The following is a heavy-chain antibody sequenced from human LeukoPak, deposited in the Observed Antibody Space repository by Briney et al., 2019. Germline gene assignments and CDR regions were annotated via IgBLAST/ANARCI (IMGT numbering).Heavy chain of an antibody. V-gene: IGHV4-34*01. CDR1: GDSFSYFY. D-gene: IGHD5-18*01. Sequence: SETLSLTCTVSGDSFSYFYWSWIRQPPGKGLEWIGEINHSGSTNYNPSLKSRVTISVDTSKNQFSLKLSSVTAADTAVYYCARAWVQLNYFDYWGQGTLVTVSS. J-gene: IGHJ4*02. CDR3: ARAWVQLNYFDY. CDR2: INHSGST.